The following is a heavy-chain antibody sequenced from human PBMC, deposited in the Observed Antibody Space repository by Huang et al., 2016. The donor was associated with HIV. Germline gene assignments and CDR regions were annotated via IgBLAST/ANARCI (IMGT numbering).Heavy chain of an antibody. J-gene: IGHJ4*02. CDR1: GYSFTSYW. CDR2: SDPGDYDT. V-gene: IGHV5-51*01. Sequence: EVQLVQSGAEVKKPGESLKISCKGSGYSFTSYWIGWVRQMPGKGLEWMGISDPGDYDTRDSPSFQGQVTISADKAISTAYLQGSSLKASDTAMYYCARLSTTWYFDYWGQGTLVTVSS. CDR3: ARLSTTWYFDY. D-gene: IGHD1-1*01.